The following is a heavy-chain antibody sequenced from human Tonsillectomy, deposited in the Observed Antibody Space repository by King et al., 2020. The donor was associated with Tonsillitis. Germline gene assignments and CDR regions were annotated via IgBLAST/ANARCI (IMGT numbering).Heavy chain of an antibody. Sequence: VQLVESGGGLVQPGGSLRVSCAASGFTFSSYAMSWVRQAPGKGLEWVSLISGGGGSTYYADSVKGRFTISRDNSKNTLYLQMNSLRVEDTAVYYCAKDPTYYKTTYYFDYWGQGTLVTVS. CDR2: ISGGGGST. CDR3: AKDPTYYKTTYYFDY. J-gene: IGHJ4*02. V-gene: IGHV3-23*04. D-gene: IGHD3-10*01. CDR1: GFTFSSYA.